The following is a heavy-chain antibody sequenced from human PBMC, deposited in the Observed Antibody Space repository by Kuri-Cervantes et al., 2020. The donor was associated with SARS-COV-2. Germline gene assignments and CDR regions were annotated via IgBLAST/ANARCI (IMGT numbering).Heavy chain of an antibody. CDR3: ARVVGATKTPFDY. J-gene: IGHJ4*02. Sequence: ASVNVSCKSSGYTFTSYGISWVRQAPGQGLEWMGWISAYNGNTNFAQKLQGRVTITTDTSTSTAYMELRSLRSDDTAVYYCARVVGATKTPFDYWGQGTLVTVPS. CDR1: GYTFTSYG. CDR2: ISAYNGNT. D-gene: IGHD1-26*01. V-gene: IGHV1-18*01.